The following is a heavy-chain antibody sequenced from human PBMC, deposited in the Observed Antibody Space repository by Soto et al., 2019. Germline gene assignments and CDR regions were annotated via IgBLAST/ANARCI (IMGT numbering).Heavy chain of an antibody. CDR1: GFTVSSNY. Sequence: EVQLVESGGGVVQPGGSLRLSCAASGFTVSSNYMIWVRQAPGKGLEWVSVIYSGGTTYYADSVKGRFTISRDNSKNTLYLQMTSLRAEDTAVYYCARNGDSSDYRGWFDPWGQGTLVTVSS. CDR2: IYSGGTT. V-gene: IGHV3-66*01. D-gene: IGHD3-22*01. J-gene: IGHJ5*02. CDR3: ARNGDSSDYRGWFDP.